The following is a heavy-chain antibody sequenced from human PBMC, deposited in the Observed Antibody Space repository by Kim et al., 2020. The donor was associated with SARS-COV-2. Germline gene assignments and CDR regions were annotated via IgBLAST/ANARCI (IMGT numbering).Heavy chain of an antibody. J-gene: IGHJ6*02. Sequence: SETLSLTCTVADGSITGYYWNWIRQTPGKGLEWIGDIYDSGKTKYNPSLKSRGTISVDTSGNQFSLKLTSVTTADTAVYYCARDERYYHGLDGWGRGTT. V-gene: IGHV4-59*12. CDR3: ARDERYYHGLDG. CDR1: DGSITGYY. CDR2: IYDSGKT.